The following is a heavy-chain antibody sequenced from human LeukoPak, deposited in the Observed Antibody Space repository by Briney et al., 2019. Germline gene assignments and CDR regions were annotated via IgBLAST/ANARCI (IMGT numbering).Heavy chain of an antibody. V-gene: IGHV3-23*01. J-gene: IGHJ4*02. Sequence: GGSLRLSCAASGFTFSSYAMGWVRQAPGKGLEWVSAISGSGGSTYYADSVKGRFTISRDNSKNTLYLQMNSLRAEDTAVYYCANPTDQSGWYFDYWGQGSLVTVSS. CDR3: ANPTDQSGWYFDY. CDR2: ISGSGGST. CDR1: GFTFSSYA. D-gene: IGHD6-19*01.